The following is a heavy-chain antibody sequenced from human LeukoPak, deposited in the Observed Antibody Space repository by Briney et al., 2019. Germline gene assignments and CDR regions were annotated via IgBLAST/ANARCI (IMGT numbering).Heavy chain of an antibody. CDR2: ISGSGDAT. D-gene: IGHD1-26*01. V-gene: IGHV3-23*01. CDR3: ARPYSGSYSHFDY. J-gene: IGHJ4*02. Sequence: GGSLRLSCAASGFTFSDYAMSWVRQAPEKGLEWVSAISGSGDATKYAGSVKGRFTISRDNAKNSLYLQMNSLRAEDTAVYYCARPYSGSYSHFDYWGQGTLVTVSS. CDR1: GFTFSDYA.